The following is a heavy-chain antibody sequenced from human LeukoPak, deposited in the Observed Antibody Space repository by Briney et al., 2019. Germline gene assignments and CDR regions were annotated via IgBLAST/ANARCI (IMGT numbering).Heavy chain of an antibody. D-gene: IGHD3-9*01. CDR2: IIPILGIA. CDR1: GGTFSSYA. J-gene: IGHJ4*02. CDR3: ARQGYFGWYLFDY. V-gene: IGHV1-69*04. Sequence: ASVKVSCKASGGTFSSYAISWVRQAPGQGLEWMGRIIPILGIANYAQKFQGRVTITADKSTSTAYMELSSLRSEDTAVYYCARQGYFGWYLFDYWGQGTLVTVSS.